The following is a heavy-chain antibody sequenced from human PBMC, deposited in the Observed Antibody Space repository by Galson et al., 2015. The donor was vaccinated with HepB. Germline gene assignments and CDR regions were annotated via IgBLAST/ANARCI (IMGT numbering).Heavy chain of an antibody. CDR2: IYYSGST. CDR1: GGSIRSGGYY. CDR3: ARGGRVSDGFDI. J-gene: IGHJ3*02. Sequence: TLSLTCTVSGGSIRSGGYYWSWVRQHPGKGLEWIGYIYYSGSTYYNPSLKSRVTISVDTSKNQFSLKLSSVTAADTAFYYCARGGRVSDGFDIWGQGTMVTVSS. V-gene: IGHV4-31*03. D-gene: IGHD3-16*01.